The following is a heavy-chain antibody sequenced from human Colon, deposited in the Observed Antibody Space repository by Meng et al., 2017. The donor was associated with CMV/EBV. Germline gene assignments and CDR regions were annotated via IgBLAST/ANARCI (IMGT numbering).Heavy chain of an antibody. J-gene: IGHJ4*02. CDR1: GFTVSSNY. CDR3: ARLNRKGGGRNPRKTGTFSFDY. CDR2: ISTDGRT. V-gene: IGHV3-53*01. Sequence: GESLKISCAPSGFTVSSNYMRWVRQAPGKGLGWVSVISTDGRTYHGDSVKGRFTISRDNTKNTLYLQMSGLRAADTAVYYCARLNRKGGGRNPRKTGTFSFDYWGQGTLVTVSS. D-gene: IGHD1-1*01.